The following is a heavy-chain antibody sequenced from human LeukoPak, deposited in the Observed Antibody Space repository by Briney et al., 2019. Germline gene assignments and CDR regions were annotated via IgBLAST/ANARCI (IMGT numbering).Heavy chain of an antibody. J-gene: IGHJ4*02. D-gene: IGHD6-6*01. Sequence: GGSLRLSCAASGSTFSSYSMNWVRQAPGKGLEWVSSISSSSSYIYYADSVKGRFTISRDNAKNSLYLQMNSLRAEDTAVYYCARSNEYSSSFDYWGQGTLVTVSS. CDR2: ISSSSSYI. CDR1: GSTFSSYS. CDR3: ARSNEYSSSFDY. V-gene: IGHV3-21*01.